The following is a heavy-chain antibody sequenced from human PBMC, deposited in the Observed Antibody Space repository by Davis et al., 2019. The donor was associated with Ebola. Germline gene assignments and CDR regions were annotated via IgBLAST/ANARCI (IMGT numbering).Heavy chain of an antibody. J-gene: IGHJ4*02. CDR1: GFTFDDYA. Sequence: PGGSLRLSCAASGFTFDDYAMHWVRQAPGKGLEWVSGISWNSGSIGYADSVKGRFTISRDNAKNSLYLQMNSLRAEDTALYYCAGYIAVAATGAFDYWGQGTLVTVSS. CDR2: ISWNSGSI. CDR3: AGYIAVAATGAFDY. D-gene: IGHD6-19*01. V-gene: IGHV3-9*01.